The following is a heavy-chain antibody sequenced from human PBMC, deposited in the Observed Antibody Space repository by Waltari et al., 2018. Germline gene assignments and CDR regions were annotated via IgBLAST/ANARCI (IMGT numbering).Heavy chain of an antibody. J-gene: IGHJ1*01. V-gene: IGHV2-5*01. Sequence: QITLKESGPTLVKPTQTLTLTCTFSGFSLSTSGVGVGWIRQPPGKALEWLALLSWNDDKRYSPSLKIRLTITKDTPKNQVVLTMTNMDPVDTATYYCAHRRCYYDSSGYYIEYFQHWGQGTLVTVSS. CDR2: LSWNDDK. CDR3: AHRRCYYDSSGYYIEYFQH. CDR1: GFSLSTSGVG. D-gene: IGHD3-22*01.